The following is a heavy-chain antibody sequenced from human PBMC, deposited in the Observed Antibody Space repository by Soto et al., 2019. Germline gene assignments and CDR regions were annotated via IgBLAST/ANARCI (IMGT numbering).Heavy chain of an antibody. D-gene: IGHD2-21*01. CDR2: IYYSGST. V-gene: IGHV4-39*01. CDR1: GGSISSSSYY. CDR3: ARHGLRGFDY. J-gene: IGHJ4*02. Sequence: SETLSLTYTVSGGSISSSSYYWGWIRQPPGKGLEWIGSIYYSGSTYYNPSLKSRVTISVDTSKNQFSLKLSSVPAADTAVYYCARHGLRGFDYWGQGTLVTVSS.